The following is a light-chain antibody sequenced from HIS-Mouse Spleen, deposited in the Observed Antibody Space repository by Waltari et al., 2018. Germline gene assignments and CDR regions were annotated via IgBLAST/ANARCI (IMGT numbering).Light chain of an antibody. CDR3: SSYAGSNNLV. CDR1: SSDVGGYNY. CDR2: EVS. V-gene: IGLV2-8*01. J-gene: IGLJ2*01. Sequence: QSALTQPPSASGSPGQSVTISCTGTSSDVGGYNYVSWSQQHPGKAPKLMIYEVSKRPSGVRDRFAGAKSGNTASLTVSGLQAEDEAEYYCSSYAGSNNLVFGGGTKLTVL.